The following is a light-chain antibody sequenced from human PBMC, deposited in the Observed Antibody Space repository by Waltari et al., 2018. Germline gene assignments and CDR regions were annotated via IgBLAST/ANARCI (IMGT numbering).Light chain of an antibody. Sequence: QLVLTQSPSASASPVASAKLTCTLSGGHSGYAIAWHQQPPGKGPRFLMKVTSDGRQNKGDGIPDRFSGSSSGAERYLTISSLQSEDEADYYCQTWASGLYVFGTGTKVTVV. V-gene: IGLV4-69*01. CDR3: QTWASGLYV. CDR2: VTSDGRQ. CDR1: GGHSGYA. J-gene: IGLJ1*01.